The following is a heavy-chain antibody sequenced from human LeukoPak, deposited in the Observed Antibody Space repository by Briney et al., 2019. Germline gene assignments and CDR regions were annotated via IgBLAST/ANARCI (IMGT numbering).Heavy chain of an antibody. Sequence: GGSLRLSCAVSGFAFDDYAMHWVRQAPGKGLQSVSGISWNSGSIGYADSVKGRFTISRDNAQNSVHLQMDSLRAEDTALYYCAKDRDSYGFNGMDVWGQGTTVSVSS. J-gene: IGHJ6*02. V-gene: IGHV3-9*01. CDR2: ISWNSGSI. CDR1: GFAFDDYA. D-gene: IGHD5-18*01. CDR3: AKDRDSYGFNGMDV.